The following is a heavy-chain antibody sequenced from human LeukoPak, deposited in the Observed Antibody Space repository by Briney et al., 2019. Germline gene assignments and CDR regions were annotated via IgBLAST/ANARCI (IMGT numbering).Heavy chain of an antibody. D-gene: IGHD3-22*01. Sequence: GRSLRLSCAASGFTFSSYAMHWVRQAPGKGLEWVAVISYDGSTKYYTDSVKGRFTISRDNAKNSLYLQMDSLRADDTAVYYCARGREYSYDSSVYHDYWGQGTLVTVSS. CDR2: ISYDGSTK. CDR1: GFTFSSYA. CDR3: ARGREYSYDSSVYHDY. J-gene: IGHJ4*02. V-gene: IGHV3-30-3*01.